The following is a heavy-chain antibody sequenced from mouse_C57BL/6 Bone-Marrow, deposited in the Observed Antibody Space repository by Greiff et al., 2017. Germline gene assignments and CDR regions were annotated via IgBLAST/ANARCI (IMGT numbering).Heavy chain of an antibody. Sequence: EVQLQQSGTVLARPGASVKMSCKTSGYTFTSYWMHWVKQRPGQGLEWIGAIYPGNSDTSYNQKFKGKAKLTAVTSASTAYMELSSLTNEDSAVYYGTREVYYGRWYFDVWGTGTTVTVSS. V-gene: IGHV1-5*01. J-gene: IGHJ1*03. CDR1: GYTFTSYW. D-gene: IGHD1-1*01. CDR3: TREVYYGRWYFDV. CDR2: IYPGNSDT.